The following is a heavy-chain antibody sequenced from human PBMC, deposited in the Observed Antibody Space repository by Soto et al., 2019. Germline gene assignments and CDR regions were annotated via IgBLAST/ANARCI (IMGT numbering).Heavy chain of an antibody. Sequence: QVQLVQSGAEVMTPGASVKVSCKASGHTFSNFGLSWVRQAPGQGLEWMGWISGYNGNTNSAEKFQGRVTMTTDTSTSTAYMEVRSLTSDDTAVYYCARDKGYGFGWSSSSGMDVWGQGTTVTVSS. D-gene: IGHD5-18*01. CDR1: GHTFSNFG. J-gene: IGHJ6*02. CDR2: ISGYNGNT. V-gene: IGHV1-18*01. CDR3: ARDKGYGFGWSSSSGMDV.